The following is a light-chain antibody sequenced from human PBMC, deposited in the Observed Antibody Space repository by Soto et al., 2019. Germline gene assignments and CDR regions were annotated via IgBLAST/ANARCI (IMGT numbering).Light chain of an antibody. V-gene: IGLV1-40*01. CDR2: GTS. CDR1: SSNFGAGFD. CDR3: LSFDSSLSGFV. J-gene: IGLJ1*01. Sequence: QAVLTQPPSVSGAPGQRVTISCTGGSSNFGAGFDAHWYQQRPGTAPELLIYGTSNRPSGVPDRFSGSKSGTSASLAVTGLLAEDEAAYYCLSFDSSLSGFVFGTGTKLTVL.